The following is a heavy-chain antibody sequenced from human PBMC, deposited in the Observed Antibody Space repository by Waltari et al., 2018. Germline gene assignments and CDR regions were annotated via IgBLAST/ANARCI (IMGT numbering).Heavy chain of an antibody. CDR2: IYYSGST. V-gene: IGHV4-30-4*08. D-gene: IGHD3-22*01. CDR1: GGSISSGDYY. Sequence: QVQLQESGPGLVKPSQTLSLTCTVSGGSISSGDYYWSWIRQPPGKGLEWIGYIYYSGSTYSNPSLKSRVTISVDTSKNQFSLKLSSVTAADTAVYYCASTMIVVVGAFDIWGQGTMVTVSS. CDR3: ASTMIVVVGAFDI. J-gene: IGHJ3*02.